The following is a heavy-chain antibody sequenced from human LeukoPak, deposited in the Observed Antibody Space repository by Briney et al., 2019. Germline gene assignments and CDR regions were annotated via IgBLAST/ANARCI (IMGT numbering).Heavy chain of an antibody. CDR2: IYYSGST. D-gene: IGHD3-22*01. J-gene: IGHJ4*02. CDR3: ARFSPYYDSKKSDY. Sequence: SETLSLTCTVSGGSISSYYWSWIRQPPGKGLEWIGYIYYSGSTNYNPSLKSRVTISVDTSKDQFSLKLNSVTAADTAVYYCARFSPYYDSKKSDYWGQGTLVTVSS. V-gene: IGHV4-59*08. CDR1: GGSISSYY.